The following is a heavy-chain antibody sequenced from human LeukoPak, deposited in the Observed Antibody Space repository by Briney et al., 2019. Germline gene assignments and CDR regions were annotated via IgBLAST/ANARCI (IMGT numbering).Heavy chain of an antibody. D-gene: IGHD6-13*01. J-gene: IGHJ4*02. V-gene: IGHV3-30*02. CDR1: GFTFSSYG. CDR3: ANLYTSSWVDY. Sequence: AGGSLRLSCAASGFTFSSYGMHWVRQAPGKGLEWVAFIRYDGSSKYYADSVKGRFTTSRDNSKNTLYLQMNSLRAEDTAVYYCANLYTSSWVDYWGQGTLVTVSS. CDR2: IRYDGSSK.